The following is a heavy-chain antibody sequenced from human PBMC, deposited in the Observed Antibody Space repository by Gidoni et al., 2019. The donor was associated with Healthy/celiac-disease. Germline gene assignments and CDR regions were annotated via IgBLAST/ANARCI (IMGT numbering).Heavy chain of an antibody. J-gene: IGHJ4*02. CDR1: GYTFTGYY. D-gene: IGHD3-10*01. V-gene: IGHV1-2*06. Sequence: QVQLVQSGAEVKTPGASVKVSCKASGYTFTGYYMHWVRQAPGQGLEWMGRINPNSGGTNYAQKFQGRVTMTRDTSISTAYMELSRLRSDDTAVYYCARDRAWFGELSSFDYWGQGTLVTVSS. CDR2: INPNSGGT. CDR3: ARDRAWFGELSSFDY.